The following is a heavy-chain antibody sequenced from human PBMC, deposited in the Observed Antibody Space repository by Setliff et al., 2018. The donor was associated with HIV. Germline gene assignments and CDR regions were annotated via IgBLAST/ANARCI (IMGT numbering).Heavy chain of an antibody. CDR2: INPSGCST. J-gene: IGHJ3*02. CDR1: GYTFTGYY. CDR3: ARAQFGAFDI. Sequence: ASVKVSCKASGYTFTGYYMHWVRQAPGQGLEWMGIINPSGCSTSYAQKFQGRVTMTRDTSTSTVYMELSSLRSEDTAVYYCARAQFGAFDIWGQGTMVTVSS. V-gene: IGHV1-46*01. D-gene: IGHD3-10*01.